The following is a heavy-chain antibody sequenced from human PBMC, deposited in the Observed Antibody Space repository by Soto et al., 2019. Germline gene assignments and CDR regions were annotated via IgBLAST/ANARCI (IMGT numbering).Heavy chain of an antibody. Sequence: GESLKISCKGSGYIFTTYWIGWVRQMPGKGLEWMGIIYPGDSDTRYSPSFQGQVTISADKSINTAYLQWCSLKASDTAMYYCARSYCISTSCYNLGYWGQGTLVTVSS. V-gene: IGHV5-51*01. CDR3: ARSYCISTSCYNLGY. CDR2: IYPGDSDT. CDR1: GYIFTTYW. D-gene: IGHD2-2*02. J-gene: IGHJ4*02.